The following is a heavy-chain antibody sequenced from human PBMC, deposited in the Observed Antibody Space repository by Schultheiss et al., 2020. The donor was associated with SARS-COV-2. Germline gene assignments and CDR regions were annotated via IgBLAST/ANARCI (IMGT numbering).Heavy chain of an antibody. CDR2: INHSGST. V-gene: IGHV4-34*01. J-gene: IGHJ4*02. CDR3: ARELNY. Sequence: GSLRLSCAVYGGSFSGYYWSWIRQPPGKGLEWIGEINHSGSTNYNPSLKSRVTISVDTSKNQFSLKLSSVTAADTAVYYCARELNYWGQGTLVTVSS. CDR1: GGSFSGYY. D-gene: IGHD6-6*01.